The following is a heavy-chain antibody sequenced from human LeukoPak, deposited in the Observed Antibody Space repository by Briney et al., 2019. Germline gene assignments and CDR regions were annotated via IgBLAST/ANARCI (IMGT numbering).Heavy chain of an antibody. V-gene: IGHV3-23*01. J-gene: IGHJ4*02. CDR1: GFTFSSYA. Sequence: PGESLRLSCAASGFTFSSYAMSWVRQAPGKGLEWVSAISGSGGCTYYADSVKGRFTISRDNSKNTLYLQMNSLRAEDTAVYYCAKVGGSGSYYLMGYWGQGTLVTVSS. CDR2: ISGSGGCT. D-gene: IGHD3-10*01. CDR3: AKVGGSGSYYLMGY.